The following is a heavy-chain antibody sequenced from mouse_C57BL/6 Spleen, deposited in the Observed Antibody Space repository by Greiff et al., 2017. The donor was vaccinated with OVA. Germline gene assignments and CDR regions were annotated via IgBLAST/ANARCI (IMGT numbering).Heavy chain of an antibody. V-gene: IGHV1-81*01. D-gene: IGHD2-5*01. J-gene: IGHJ4*01. Sequence: VQLQESGAELARPGASVKLSCKASGYTFTSYGISWVKQRTGQGLEWIGEIYPRSGNTYYNEKFKGKATLTADKSSSTAYMELRSLTSEDSAVYFCAKDSNEENAMDYWGQGTSVTVSS. CDR3: AKDSNEENAMDY. CDR1: GYTFTSYG. CDR2: IYPRSGNT.